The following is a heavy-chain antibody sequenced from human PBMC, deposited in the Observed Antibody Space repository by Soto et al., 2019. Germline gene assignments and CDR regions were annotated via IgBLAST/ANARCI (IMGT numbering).Heavy chain of an antibody. CDR3: VRTSLVVAAATRGDS. J-gene: IGHJ4*02. V-gene: IGHV3-74*01. D-gene: IGHD2-15*01. CDR1: GFTFSSYW. Sequence: EVQLVESGGGLVQPGGSLRLSCAASGFTFSSYWMHWVRQAPGKGLVWVSRINSDGSSTSYADSVKGRFTISRDNAKNTLYLQMNSLRAEDTAVYYCVRTSLVVAAATRGDSWGQGTLVTVSS. CDR2: INSDGSST.